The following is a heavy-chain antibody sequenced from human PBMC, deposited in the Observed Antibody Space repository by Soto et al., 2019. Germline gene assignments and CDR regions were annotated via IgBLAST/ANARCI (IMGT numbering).Heavy chain of an antibody. V-gene: IGHV4-30-2*01. Sequence: SETLSLTCTVSGASIISDGYSWSWIRQPPGKGLEWIGYFYHDGTTYYNPSLRSRVTISVDKSKNQFSLRLISVTAADTAVYYCAGSRYCSSTTCYFFDYWGQGALVTVSS. D-gene: IGHD2-2*01. CDR3: AGSRYCSSTTCYFFDY. J-gene: IGHJ4*02. CDR2: FYHDGTT. CDR1: GASIISDGYS.